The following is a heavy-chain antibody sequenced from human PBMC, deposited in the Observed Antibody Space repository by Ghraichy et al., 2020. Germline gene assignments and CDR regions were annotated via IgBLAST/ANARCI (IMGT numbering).Heavy chain of an antibody. Sequence: GGSLRLSCAASGFSFSSAWMNWVRQVPGKGLQWVGRIKNRADGETTVYASPVKGRFTISRDDSKNTLFLQMNSLEIEDTAVYYCTTENWGSDHWGQGTLVTVSS. CDR2: IKNRADGETT. J-gene: IGHJ4*02. CDR1: GFSFSSAW. D-gene: IGHD7-27*01. CDR3: TTENWGSDH. V-gene: IGHV3-15*07.